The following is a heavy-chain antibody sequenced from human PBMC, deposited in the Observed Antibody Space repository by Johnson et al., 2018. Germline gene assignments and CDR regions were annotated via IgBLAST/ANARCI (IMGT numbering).Heavy chain of an antibody. J-gene: IGHJ3*01. V-gene: IGHV3-30*18. CDR1: GFIFSSYG. CDR3: AKDHYDSSGSQPFDS. Sequence: QVQLVESGGGVVQPGRSLRISCEASGFIFSSYGMHWVRQAPGKGLEWVTGIFVDGSDKHYVDGVQGRVTISRDNSKDTLYLQMNNLRPEDTAVYFWAKDHYDSSGSQPFDSWGQGTMVTVSA. D-gene: IGHD3-22*01. CDR2: IFVDGSDK.